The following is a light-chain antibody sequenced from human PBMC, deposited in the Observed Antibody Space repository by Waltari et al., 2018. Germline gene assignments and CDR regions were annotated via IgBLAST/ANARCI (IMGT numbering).Light chain of an antibody. J-gene: IGLJ2*01. CDR3: QSYDSSNVVV. CDR1: SGSLGSNY. V-gene: IGLV6-57*01. CDR2: EDN. Sequence: NFMLTQPHSVSESPGKTGTISCTRSSGSLGSNYVQWPQQRPGSSPTTVIYEDNQRPSGVPDRFSGSIDSSSNSASLTISGLTTEDEADYYCQSYDSSNVVVFGGGTKLTVL.